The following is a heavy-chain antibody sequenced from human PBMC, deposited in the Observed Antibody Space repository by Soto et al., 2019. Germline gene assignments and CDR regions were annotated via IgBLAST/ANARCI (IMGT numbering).Heavy chain of an antibody. CDR1: GYSMTSGGYY. J-gene: IGHJ6*02. Sequence: QMQLQESGPELVKPSQTLSLICTVSGYSMTSGGYYWSWIRHLPGKGLEWIGDIYYSGGTQFNPSLKSRFSMSVDTSKNPFSLRLSSVTAADTAVYYCATLLGSHQHYYFGIDVWGQGTTVTFSS. CDR3: ATLLGSHQHYYFGIDV. CDR2: IYYSGGT. D-gene: IGHD2-2*01. V-gene: IGHV4-31*03.